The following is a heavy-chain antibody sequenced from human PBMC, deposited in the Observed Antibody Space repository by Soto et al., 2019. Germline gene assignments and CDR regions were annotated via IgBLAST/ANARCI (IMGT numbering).Heavy chain of an antibody. D-gene: IGHD3-16*01. Sequence: ASVKVSCKASGYTFTGYYMHWVRQAPGQGLEWMGWINPNSGGTNYAQKFQGWVTMTRDTSASTGTMDLSSLRSEDTAVYYCARGGGGLRLGELPFFDYWGQGTLVTVSS. J-gene: IGHJ4*02. V-gene: IGHV1-2*04. CDR1: GYTFTGYY. CDR2: INPNSGGT. CDR3: ARGGGGLRLGELPFFDY.